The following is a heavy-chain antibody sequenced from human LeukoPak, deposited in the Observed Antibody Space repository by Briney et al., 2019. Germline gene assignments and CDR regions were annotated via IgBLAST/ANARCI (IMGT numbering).Heavy chain of an antibody. J-gene: IGHJ4*02. CDR1: GYTFTSYG. CDR2: ISAYNGNT. Sequence: ASVKVSCKASGYTFTSYGISWVRQAPAQGLEWMGWISAYNGNTNYAQKLQGRVTMTTDASTSTAYMELRSLRSDDTAVYYCAGGYLRAAGTSAFDYWGQGTLVTVSS. CDR3: AGGYLRAAGTSAFDY. V-gene: IGHV1-18*01. D-gene: IGHD6-19*01.